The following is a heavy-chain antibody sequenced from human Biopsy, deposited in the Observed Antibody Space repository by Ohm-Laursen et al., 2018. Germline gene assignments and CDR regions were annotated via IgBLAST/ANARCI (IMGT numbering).Heavy chain of an antibody. J-gene: IGHJ4*02. CDR2: IYYSGNT. V-gene: IGHV4-39*01. Sequence: SETLSLTCTVSGGSISDRTYHWGWIRQSPRKGLEWIGHIYYSGNTDYSPSLKSRVTISVDTSNNHFSLKLMYVTAADTAVYYCARQVDFWSGYVDYWGQGTLVAVSS. CDR1: GGSISDRTYH. CDR3: ARQVDFWSGYVDY. D-gene: IGHD3-3*01.